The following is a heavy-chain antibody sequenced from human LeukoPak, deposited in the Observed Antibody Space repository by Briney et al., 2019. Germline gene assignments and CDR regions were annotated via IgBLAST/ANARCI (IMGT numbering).Heavy chain of an antibody. D-gene: IGHD3-3*01. Sequence: PGGSLRLSCAASGFTFDDYGMSWVRQAPGKGLEWVSGINWNGGSTGYADSVKGRFTISRDNAKNSLYLQMNSLRAEDTALYYCAGVIQVDYDFWSGYHAVDYWGQGTLVTVSS. CDR1: GFTFDDYG. CDR3: AGVIQVDYDFWSGYHAVDY. J-gene: IGHJ4*02. V-gene: IGHV3-20*04. CDR2: INWNGGST.